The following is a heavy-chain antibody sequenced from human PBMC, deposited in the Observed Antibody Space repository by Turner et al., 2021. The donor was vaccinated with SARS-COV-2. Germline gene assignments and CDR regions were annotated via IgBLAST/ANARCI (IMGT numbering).Heavy chain of an antibody. Sequence: QVQLQESGPGLVKPSETLSLTCTVSGGSISSYYWSWIRQPPGKGLEWIVYIYYSGSTNYNPSRKSRVTISVDTSKNQFSLKLSSVTAADTAVYYCARQSSGCYLPYFDYWGQGTLVTVSS. CDR3: ARQSSGCYLPYFDY. CDR2: IYYSGST. CDR1: GGSISSYY. D-gene: IGHD6-19*01. J-gene: IGHJ4*02. V-gene: IGHV4-59*08.